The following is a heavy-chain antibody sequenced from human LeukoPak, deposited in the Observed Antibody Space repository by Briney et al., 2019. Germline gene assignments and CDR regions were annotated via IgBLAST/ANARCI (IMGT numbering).Heavy chain of an antibody. V-gene: IGHV5-51*01. CDR2: IYPGDSDA. Sequence: GESLKISCKGSGYSFTSYWIGWVRQMPGKGLEWMGIIYPGDSDARYSPSFQGQVTISADKSISTAYLQWSSLKASDTAMYYCARAPEYYDSSAIFDYWGQGTPVTVSS. CDR1: GYSFTSYW. CDR3: ARAPEYYDSSAIFDY. D-gene: IGHD3-22*01. J-gene: IGHJ4*02.